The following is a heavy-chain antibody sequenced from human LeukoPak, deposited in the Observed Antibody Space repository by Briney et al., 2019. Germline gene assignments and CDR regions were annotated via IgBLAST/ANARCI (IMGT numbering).Heavy chain of an antibody. CDR3: ARASLYDILTGYYTPYFFDY. J-gene: IGHJ4*02. D-gene: IGHD3-9*01. V-gene: IGHV3-53*01. Sequence: GGSLRLSCAASGFTVSSNYMSWVRQAPGKGLEWVSVIYSGGGTYYADSVTGRFTISRNNSKNTLYLQMNSLRAEDTAVYYCARASLYDILTGYYTPYFFDYWGQGTLVTVCS. CDR2: IYSGGGT. CDR1: GFTVSSNY.